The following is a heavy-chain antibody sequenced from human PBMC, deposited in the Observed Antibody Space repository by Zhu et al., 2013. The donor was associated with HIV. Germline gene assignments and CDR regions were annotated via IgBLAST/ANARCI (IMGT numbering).Heavy chain of an antibody. CDR3: ARGSASFTGDGFGELYPDPLTLDY. J-gene: IGHJ4*02. V-gene: IGHV4-39*07. D-gene: IGHD3-10*01. Sequence: QLQESGPGLVKPSETLSLTCTVSGGSISSSSYYWGWIRQPPGKGLEWIGSIYYSGSTYYNPSLKSRVTISVDTSKNQFSLKLSSVTAADTAVYYCARGSASFTGDGFGELYPDPLTLDYWGQGTLVTVSS. CDR2: IYYSGST. CDR1: GGSISSSSYY.